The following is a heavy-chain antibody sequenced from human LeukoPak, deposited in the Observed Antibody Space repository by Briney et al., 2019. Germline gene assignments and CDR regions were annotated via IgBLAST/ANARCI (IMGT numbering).Heavy chain of an antibody. CDR3: ARVPLSDSSGHYYPH. Sequence: ASVKVSCKASGGTFSSYAISWVRQAPRQRLEWMAWINGGNDDAKYSQKFQGRVTIIRDTSASTAYMELSSLGSEDTAVYYCARVPLSDSSGHYYPHWGQGTLVTVSS. CDR1: GGTFSSYA. CDR2: INGGNDDA. J-gene: IGHJ1*01. D-gene: IGHD3-22*01. V-gene: IGHV1-3*01.